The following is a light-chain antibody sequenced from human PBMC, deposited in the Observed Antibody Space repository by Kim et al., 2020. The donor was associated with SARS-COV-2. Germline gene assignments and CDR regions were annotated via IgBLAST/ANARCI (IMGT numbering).Light chain of an antibody. CDR1: QSISSW. V-gene: IGKV1-5*01. CDR3: QVDTGYPCT. Sequence: AAGGERGTISGRGSQSISSWLAWYRGQAGQAARPLIYDASGLETGVPGRVGGSGAGSELSLTVSRLQPDDLGSYDSQVDTGYPCTFGQRTQGEIK. J-gene: IGKJ1*01. CDR2: DAS.